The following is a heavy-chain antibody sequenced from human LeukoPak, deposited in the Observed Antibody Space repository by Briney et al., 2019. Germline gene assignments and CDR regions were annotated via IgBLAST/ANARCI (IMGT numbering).Heavy chain of an antibody. V-gene: IGHV3-74*01. CDR3: ARARYSSSSVFDY. D-gene: IGHD6-6*01. Sequence: PGGSLRLSCAASGFTFSSHAMSWVRQAPGKGLEWVSRINSDGSSTSYADFVKGRFTISRDNAKNTLYLQMNSLRAEDTAVYYCARARYSSSSVFDYWGQGTLVTVSS. CDR1: GFTFSSHA. J-gene: IGHJ4*02. CDR2: INSDGSST.